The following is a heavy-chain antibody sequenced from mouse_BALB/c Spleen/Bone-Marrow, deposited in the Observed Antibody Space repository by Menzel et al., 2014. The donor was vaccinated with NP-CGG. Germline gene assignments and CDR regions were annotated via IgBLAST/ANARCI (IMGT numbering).Heavy chain of an antibody. CDR3: ARQDITAASDY. Sequence: SGAELVRPGTSVKLSCKASGYSFISYWMNWVKQRPGEGLEWIGTIHPSDGETRLNQKFKDKATLTVDKSSSTVYMQFSSPSSEDSAVYYCARQDITAASDYWGQGTTLTVSS. J-gene: IGHJ2*01. D-gene: IGHD1-2*01. CDR2: IHPSDGET. CDR1: GYSFISYW. V-gene: IGHV1-61*01.